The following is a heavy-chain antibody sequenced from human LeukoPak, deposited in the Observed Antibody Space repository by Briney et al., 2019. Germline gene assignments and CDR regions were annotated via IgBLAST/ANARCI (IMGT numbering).Heavy chain of an antibody. CDR2: IYTSGGT. V-gene: IGHV4-61*02. CDR3: ARDHPQTYYDFWSGYYGLGAFDI. Sequence: SETLSLTCTVSGGSISSGSYYWSWIRQPAGKGLEWIGRIYTSGGTNYNPSLKSRVTISVDTSKNQFSLKLSSVTAADTAVYYCARDHPQTYYDFWSGYYGLGAFDIWGQGTMVTVSS. D-gene: IGHD3-3*01. J-gene: IGHJ3*02. CDR1: GGSISSGSYY.